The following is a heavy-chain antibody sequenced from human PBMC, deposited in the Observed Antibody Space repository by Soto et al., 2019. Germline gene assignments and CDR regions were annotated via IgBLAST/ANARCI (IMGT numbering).Heavy chain of an antibody. CDR2: IYPGDSDV. Sequence: GESLKISCNGSGYSFSSYWICWVRQMPGKGLEWMGIIYPGDSDVRYSPSFQGQVTISADKSISTAYLQWSSLKASDTAIYYCAKRGQDLVVSAFDIWGQGTMVTVSS. V-gene: IGHV5-51*01. J-gene: IGHJ3*02. CDR1: GYSFSSYW. D-gene: IGHD2-15*01. CDR3: AKRGQDLVVSAFDI.